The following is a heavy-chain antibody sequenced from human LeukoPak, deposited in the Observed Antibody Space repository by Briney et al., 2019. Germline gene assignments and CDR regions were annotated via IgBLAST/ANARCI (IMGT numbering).Heavy chain of an antibody. D-gene: IGHD2-15*01. V-gene: IGHV4-39*07. Sequence: SETLSLTCTVSGGSIRSSYYYWGWIRQPPGKGLEWIGSIYDSGSTYYNPSLKSRVTISVDKSKNQFSLKLSSVTAADTAVYYCASLVVAAQYYFDYWGQGTLVTVSS. CDR1: GGSIRSSYYY. CDR3: ASLVVAAQYYFDY. J-gene: IGHJ4*02. CDR2: IYDSGST.